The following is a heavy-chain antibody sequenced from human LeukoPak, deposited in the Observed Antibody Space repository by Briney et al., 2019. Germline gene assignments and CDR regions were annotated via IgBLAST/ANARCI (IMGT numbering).Heavy chain of an antibody. V-gene: IGHV4-34*01. D-gene: IGHD2-2*01. CDR1: GGSFSGYY. CDR3: ARVIRDIVVVPATSARPYNWFDP. Sequence: SETLSLTCAVYGGSFSGYYWSWIRQPPGKGLEWIGETNHSGSTNYNPSLKSRVTISVDTSKNQFSLKLSSVTAADTAVYYCARVIRDIVVVPATSARPYNWFDPWGQGTLVTVSS. CDR2: TNHSGST. J-gene: IGHJ5*02.